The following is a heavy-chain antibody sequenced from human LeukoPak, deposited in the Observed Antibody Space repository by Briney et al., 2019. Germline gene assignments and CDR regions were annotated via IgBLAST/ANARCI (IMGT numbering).Heavy chain of an antibody. D-gene: IGHD5-24*01. J-gene: IGHJ5*02. V-gene: IGHV1-46*01. CDR1: GYTFTSYY. Sequence: ASVTASCKASGYTFTSYYMHWVRQAPGQGLEWMGIINPSRGSTSQAQTFQGRVTMTRDMSTSTVSMELSSLRSEDTAVYYCARDGGDGYKANWFDTWGQGTLVTVSS. CDR2: INPSRGST. CDR3: ARDGGDGYKANWFDT.